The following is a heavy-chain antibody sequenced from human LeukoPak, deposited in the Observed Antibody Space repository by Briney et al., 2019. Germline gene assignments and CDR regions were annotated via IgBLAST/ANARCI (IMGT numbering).Heavy chain of an antibody. CDR2: ISGSGGST. CDR3: AKKRVAVAGTHYFDY. V-gene: IGHV3-23*01. CDR1: GFTFSSYA. Sequence: GGSLRLSCAASGFTFSSYAMSWARQAPGKGLEWVSGISGSGGSTYYADSVKGRFTISRDNSKNTLYLQMNSLRAEDTAVYYCAKKRVAVAGTHYFDYWGQGTLVTVSS. D-gene: IGHD6-19*01. J-gene: IGHJ4*02.